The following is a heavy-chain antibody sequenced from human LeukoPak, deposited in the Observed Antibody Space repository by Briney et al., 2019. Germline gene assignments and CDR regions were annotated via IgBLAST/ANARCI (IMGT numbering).Heavy chain of an antibody. CDR2: ISGSGGST. V-gene: IGHV3-23*01. J-gene: IGHJ4*02. CDR1: GFTFSSYA. Sequence: GGSLRLSCAASGFTFSSYAMSWVRQAPGKGLEWVSAISGSGGSTYYADSVKGRFTTSRDNSKNTLYLQMNSLRAEDTAVYYCAKVGYSSSWGGYYFDYWGQGTLVTVSS. CDR3: AKVGYSSSWGGYYFDY. D-gene: IGHD6-13*01.